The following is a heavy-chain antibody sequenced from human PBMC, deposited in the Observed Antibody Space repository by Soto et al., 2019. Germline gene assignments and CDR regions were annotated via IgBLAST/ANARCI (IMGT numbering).Heavy chain of an antibody. D-gene: IGHD5-18*01. CDR3: AGDGLYAGQGRYSDGSASPRFYGMAV. CDR2: ISPYNDNT. CDR1: GYTFISYG. Sequence: VQLVQSGAEVKKSGASVKVSCKTSGYTFISYGISWVRQAPGVGLEWMGWISPYNDNTNYAQKTNATVTMTTDTATTRAYMELTSLGSDDTAVYYCAGDGLYAGQGRYSDGSASPRFYGMAVWGLATTVIVSS. V-gene: IGHV1-18*01. J-gene: IGHJ6*02.